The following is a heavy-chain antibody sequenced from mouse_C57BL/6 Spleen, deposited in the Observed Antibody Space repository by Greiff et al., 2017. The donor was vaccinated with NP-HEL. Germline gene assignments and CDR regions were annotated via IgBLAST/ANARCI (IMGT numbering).Heavy chain of an antibody. CDR1: GYTFTSYW. CDR2: IYPGSGST. CDR3: AREIYYYGRDYFDY. Sequence: QVQLQQPGAELVKPGASVKMSCKASGYTFTSYWITWVKQRPGQGLEWIGDIYPGSGSTNYNEKFKSKATLTVDTSSSTAYMQLSSLTSEDSAVYYCAREIYYYGRDYFDYWGQGTTLTVSS. V-gene: IGHV1-55*01. J-gene: IGHJ2*01. D-gene: IGHD1-1*01.